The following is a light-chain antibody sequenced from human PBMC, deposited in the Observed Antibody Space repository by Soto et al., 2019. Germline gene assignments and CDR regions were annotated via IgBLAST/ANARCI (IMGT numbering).Light chain of an antibody. CDR3: RHHGGSPIT. CDR2: GAS. V-gene: IGKV3-20*01. CDR1: QSLGRTY. Sequence: EIVLTQFPGTLSLSPGQRATLYCRASQSLGRTYLAWYQQRPDQPPILLIFGASPRAPDSPDRFSGSGSGTDVSLTISRREPEDFAVDYCRHHGGSPITFGQGTRLEI. J-gene: IGKJ5*01.